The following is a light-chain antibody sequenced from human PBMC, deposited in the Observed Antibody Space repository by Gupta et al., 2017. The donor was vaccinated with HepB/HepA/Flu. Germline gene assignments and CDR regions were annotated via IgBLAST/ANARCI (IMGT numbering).Light chain of an antibody. CDR2: EDS. V-gene: IGLV3-21*03. Sequence: SYVATQPPSVSVAPGKTASTTCGGNTIGSKGVHWYQQKPGQAPVMVIYEDSDRPSGIPERFSGSNSGNTATLTISRVEAGDEADYYCQVWDSSNDHVVLGGGTKLTVL. J-gene: IGLJ2*01. CDR3: QVWDSSNDHVV. CDR1: TIGSKG.